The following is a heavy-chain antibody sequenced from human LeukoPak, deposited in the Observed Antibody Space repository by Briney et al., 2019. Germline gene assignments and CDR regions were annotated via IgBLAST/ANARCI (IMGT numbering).Heavy chain of an antibody. CDR2: INHSGST. CDR1: GGSFSGYY. CDR3: ARRYSGTHFDY. J-gene: IGHJ4*02. Sequence: SETLSLTCAVYGGSFSGYYWSWIRQPPGKGLEWIGEINHSGSTNYNPSLKSRVTTSVDTSKNQFSLKLSSVTAADTAVYYCARRYSGTHFDYWGQGTLVTVSS. V-gene: IGHV4-34*01. D-gene: IGHD1-26*01.